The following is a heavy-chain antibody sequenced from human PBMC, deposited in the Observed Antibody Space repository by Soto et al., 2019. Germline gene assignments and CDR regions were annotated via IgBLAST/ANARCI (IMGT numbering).Heavy chain of an antibody. CDR3: ARRRSNYARSGWQQWLVLGWFDP. CDR1: GGSIGGGGGY. V-gene: IGHV4-30-4*01. CDR2: IYYSGST. J-gene: IGHJ5*02. D-gene: IGHD6-19*01. Sequence: SETMCVRWSVAGGSIGGGGGYWRWKSQPPGKGLEWIGYIYYSGSTYYNPSLKSRVTISVDTSKNQFSLKLSSVTAADTAVYYCARRRSNYARSGWQQWLVLGWFDPWGQGTLVTGSS.